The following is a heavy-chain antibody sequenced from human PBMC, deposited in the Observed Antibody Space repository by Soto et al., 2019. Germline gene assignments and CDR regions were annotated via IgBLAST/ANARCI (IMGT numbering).Heavy chain of an antibody. CDR2: ISAYNGNT. D-gene: IGHD3-22*01. V-gene: IGHV1-18*01. Sequence: GASVKVSCKASGYTFTSYGISWVRQAPGQGLEWMGWISAYNGNTNYAQKLQGRVTMTTDTSTSTAYMELRSLRSDDTAVYYCAALHETHSYDIDGYSYDTFDIWGQGTMVTVSS. CDR3: AALHETHSYDIDGYSYDTFDI. CDR1: GYTFTSYG. J-gene: IGHJ3*02.